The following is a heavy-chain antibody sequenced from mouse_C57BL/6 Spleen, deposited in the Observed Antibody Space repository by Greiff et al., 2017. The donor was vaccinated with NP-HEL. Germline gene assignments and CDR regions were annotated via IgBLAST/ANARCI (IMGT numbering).Heavy chain of an antibody. V-gene: IGHV1-72*01. CDR2: IDPNSGGT. D-gene: IGHD1-1*01. CDR3: ARDPYYYGSSYSWYFDV. CDR1: GYTFTSYW. J-gene: IGHJ1*03. Sequence: QVQLQQPGAELVKPGASVKLSCKASGYTFTSYWMHWVKQRPGRGLEWIGRIDPNSGGTKYNEKFKSKATLTVDKHSSTAYMQLSSLTSADSAVYFCARDPYYYGSSYSWYFDVWGTGTTVTVSS.